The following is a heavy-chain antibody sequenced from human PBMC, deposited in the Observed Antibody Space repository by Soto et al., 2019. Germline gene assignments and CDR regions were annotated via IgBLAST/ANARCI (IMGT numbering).Heavy chain of an antibody. CDR1: GFTFSNYG. CDR2: IWYDGTNK. J-gene: IGHJ6*02. CDR3: ARDYSRYYGMDV. D-gene: IGHD2-15*01. Sequence: QVQLVESGGGVVQPGGSLRLSCAASGFTFSNYGMHWVRQAPGKGLDSVAVIWYDGTNKYYADSVKGRFTISRDNSKNTMYLQVNSLRAEDTAVYYCARDYSRYYGMDVWGQGTTVTVSS. V-gene: IGHV3-33*01.